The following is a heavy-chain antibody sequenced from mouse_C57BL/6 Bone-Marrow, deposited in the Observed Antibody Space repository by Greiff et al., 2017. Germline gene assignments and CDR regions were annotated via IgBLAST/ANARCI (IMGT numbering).Heavy chain of an antibody. CDR3: TNYYGSSYTWYIDV. Sequence: VQLQQSGAELVRPGASVTLSCKASGYTFTDYEMHWVKQTPVHGLEWIGAIDPETGGTAYNQKFKGKAILTADKSSSTAYMELRSLTSEDSAVYYCTNYYGSSYTWYIDVWGTGTTVTVSS. V-gene: IGHV1-15*01. CDR2: IDPETGGT. J-gene: IGHJ1*03. D-gene: IGHD1-1*01. CDR1: GYTFTDYE.